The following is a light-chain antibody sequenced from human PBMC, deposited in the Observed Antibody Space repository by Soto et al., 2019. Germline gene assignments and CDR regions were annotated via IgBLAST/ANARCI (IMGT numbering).Light chain of an antibody. CDR1: RSVSSD. J-gene: IGKJ1*01. CDR2: GTS. V-gene: IGKV1-39*01. CDR3: QQTFGTAWT. Sequence: DIQMTQSPSSLSASVGDRVIITCRASRSVSSDLNWYQQKPGKVPELLIYGTSSLQSGVPSRFSGSGSGTDFTLTISSLQREDFATYYCQQTFGTAWTFGQGTKVDIK.